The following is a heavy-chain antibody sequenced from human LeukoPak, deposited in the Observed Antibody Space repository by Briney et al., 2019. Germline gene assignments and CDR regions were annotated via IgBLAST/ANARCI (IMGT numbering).Heavy chain of an antibody. Sequence: SETLSLTCTVSGGSISSYYWSWIRQPPGKGLEWIGYIYYSGSTNYNPSLKSRVIISVDTSKNQFSLKLSSVTAADTAVYYCARGNGQFDYWGQGTLVTVSS. CDR1: GGSISSYY. CDR2: IYYSGST. D-gene: IGHD4-17*01. J-gene: IGHJ4*02. V-gene: IGHV4-59*08. CDR3: ARGNGQFDY.